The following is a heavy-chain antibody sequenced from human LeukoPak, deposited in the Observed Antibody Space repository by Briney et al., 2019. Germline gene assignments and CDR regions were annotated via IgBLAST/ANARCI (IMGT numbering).Heavy chain of an antibody. CDR3: ARGMVTAIGTYYMDV. CDR2: MNPNSGNT. J-gene: IGHJ6*03. CDR1: GYTFTSYD. D-gene: IGHD2-21*02. Sequence: GASVKVSCKASGYTFTSYDINWVRQATGQGLEWMGWMNPNSGNTGYAQKFQGRVTITRNTSISTAYMELSSLRSEDTAVYYCARGMVTAIGTYYMDVWGKGTTVTVSS. V-gene: IGHV1-8*03.